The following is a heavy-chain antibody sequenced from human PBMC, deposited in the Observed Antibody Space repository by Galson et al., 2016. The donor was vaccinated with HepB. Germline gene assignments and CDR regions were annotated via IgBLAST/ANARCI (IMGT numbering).Heavy chain of an antibody. CDR1: GFPLSNDRLC. D-gene: IGHD3-16*01. V-gene: IGHV2-26*01. Sequence: PALVKPTQTLTLTCSVSGFPLSNDRLCVSWIRQPPGKALEWLAHIFSDDEKSFTTSLSNILSLSTDPSKTQVVLTMTNMAPVDTARYYCARMVPTRLGPTHHVYHGMDVWGKGTTVSVSS. J-gene: IGHJ6*04. CDR3: ARMVPTRLGPTHHVYHGMDV. CDR2: IFSDDEK.